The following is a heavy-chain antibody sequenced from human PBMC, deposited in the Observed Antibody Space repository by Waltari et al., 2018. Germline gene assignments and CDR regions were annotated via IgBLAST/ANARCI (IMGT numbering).Heavy chain of an antibody. V-gene: IGHV3-7*01. CDR3: ARDQWFAFDI. D-gene: IGHD3-22*01. Sequence: EVQLVESGGGLVQPGGSLRLSCPASGFTLSRYWMSWVRQAPGKGPEWVANIMTDGSEEYYVDSGRGRFTISRDNAKNSLYLQMNSLRPEDTAVYYCARDQWFAFDIWGHGTMVTVSS. CDR2: IMTDGSEE. CDR1: GFTLSRYW. J-gene: IGHJ3*02.